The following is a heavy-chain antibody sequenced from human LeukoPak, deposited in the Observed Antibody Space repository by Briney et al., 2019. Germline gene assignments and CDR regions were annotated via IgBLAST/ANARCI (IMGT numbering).Heavy chain of an antibody. Sequence: GASVKVSCKASGYTFTAYYMHWVRQAPGQGLEWMGWINPNSGGTNYPQNFQGRVTMTRDTSISTAYMELSSLRSDDTAAYYCARVEARTGAFDIWGQGTMVTVSS. J-gene: IGHJ3*02. D-gene: IGHD1-14*01. V-gene: IGHV1-2*02. CDR1: GYTFTAYY. CDR3: ARVEARTGAFDI. CDR2: INPNSGGT.